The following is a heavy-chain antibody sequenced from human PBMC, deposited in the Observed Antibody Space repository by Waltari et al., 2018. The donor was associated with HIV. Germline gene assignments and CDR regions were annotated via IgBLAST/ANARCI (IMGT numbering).Heavy chain of an antibody. CDR1: GGSFSGYY. CDR3: ARGYDILTGSWYFDL. Sequence: QVQLQQWGAGLLKPSETLSLTCAVYGGSFSGYYWSWIRPPPGKGLEWIGEINHSGSTNYNPSLKSRVTISVDTSKNQFSLKLSSVTAADTAVYYCARGYDILTGSWYFDLWGRGTLVTVSS. V-gene: IGHV4-34*01. CDR2: INHSGST. D-gene: IGHD3-9*01. J-gene: IGHJ2*01.